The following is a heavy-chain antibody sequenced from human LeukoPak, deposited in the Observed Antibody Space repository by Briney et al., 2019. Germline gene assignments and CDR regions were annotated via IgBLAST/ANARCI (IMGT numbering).Heavy chain of an antibody. V-gene: IGHV4-39*01. Sequence: PSETLSLTCTVSGGSISSSSYNWVRMRQPPGKGLVWIGSIYYSGSTYYNPSLKSRVTISVDTSKNQFSLKLSSVTAADTAVYYCARQEPYYYGSGSFDYWGQGTLVTVSS. CDR3: ARQEPYYYGSGSFDY. CDR1: GGSISSSSYN. J-gene: IGHJ4*02. D-gene: IGHD3-10*01. CDR2: IYYSGST.